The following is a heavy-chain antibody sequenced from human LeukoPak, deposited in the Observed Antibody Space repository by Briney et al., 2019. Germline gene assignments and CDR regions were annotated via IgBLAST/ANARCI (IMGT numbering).Heavy chain of an antibody. CDR3: ARDSSTHYYGSGSYGGSVDY. Sequence: GGCLRLSCAASGFTFSSSGMGWVRQAPGKGLGGVSSIIYSGRSTYYADSVKGQFTISRDNSRNTLYLQMHSLRAEDTAVYYCARDSSTHYYGSGSYGGSVDYWGQGTLVTVSS. CDR1: GFTFSSSG. J-gene: IGHJ4*02. D-gene: IGHD3-10*01. V-gene: IGHV3-23*01. CDR2: IIYSGRST.